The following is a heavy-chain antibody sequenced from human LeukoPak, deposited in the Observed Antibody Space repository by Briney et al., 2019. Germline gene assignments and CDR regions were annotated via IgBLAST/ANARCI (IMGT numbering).Heavy chain of an antibody. J-gene: IGHJ5*01. CDR3: ARDRAVTQVWVEFDS. CDR1: GFSVSNYY. D-gene: IGHD3-16*01. V-gene: IGHV3-66*03. Sequence: PGGSLRLSCAGSGFSVSNYYMNWVRQAPGKGLEWVSLIRDSGATFYADSVKGRFTISRDNSKNTIYLQMNRLRVEDTAVYLCARDRAVTQVWVEFDSRGQGTQVTVSS. CDR2: IRDSGAT.